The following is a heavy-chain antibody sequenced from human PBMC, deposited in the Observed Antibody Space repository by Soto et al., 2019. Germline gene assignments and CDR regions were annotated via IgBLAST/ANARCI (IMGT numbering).Heavy chain of an antibody. CDR2: INTYNGNT. CDR1: GYSFTRYG. J-gene: IGHJ6*02. V-gene: IGHV1-18*01. D-gene: IGHD3-16*01. Sequence: QVQLVQSRAEVKNPGASVKVSCKASGYSFTRYGIAWARQAPGQGLEWMGWINTYNGNTNYAQNLQGRVTLTTDTSTSTAYMELTSLRSNDTAIYYCAMVDVYVTPNPQDVWGQGNTVIVSS. CDR3: AMVDVYVTPNPQDV.